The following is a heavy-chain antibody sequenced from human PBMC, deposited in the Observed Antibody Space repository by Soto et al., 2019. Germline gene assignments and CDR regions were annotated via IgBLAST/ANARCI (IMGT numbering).Heavy chain of an antibody. Sequence: ASVKVSCKASGYTFTGYYMHWVRQAPGQGLEWMGWINPNSGGTNYAQKFQGWVTMTRDTSISTAYMELSRLRSDDTAVYYCARSARYDDDSSGSKGHFDIWGQGTMVTVSS. D-gene: IGHD3-22*01. J-gene: IGHJ3*02. CDR1: GYTFTGYY. CDR3: ARSARYDDDSSGSKGHFDI. CDR2: INPNSGGT. V-gene: IGHV1-2*04.